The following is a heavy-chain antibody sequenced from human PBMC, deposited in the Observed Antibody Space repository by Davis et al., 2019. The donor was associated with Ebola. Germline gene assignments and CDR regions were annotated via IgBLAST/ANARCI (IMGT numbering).Heavy chain of an antibody. CDR1: GGTFSDFA. D-gene: IGHD1-26*01. Sequence: ASVKVSCKASGGTFSDFAITWVRQAPGQGLEWMGWISAYNGNTNYAQKLQGRVTMTTDTSTSTAYMELRSLRSDDTAVYYCARRGSYDHFDYWGQGTLVTVSS. J-gene: IGHJ4*02. CDR2: ISAYNGNT. V-gene: IGHV1-18*01. CDR3: ARRGSYDHFDY.